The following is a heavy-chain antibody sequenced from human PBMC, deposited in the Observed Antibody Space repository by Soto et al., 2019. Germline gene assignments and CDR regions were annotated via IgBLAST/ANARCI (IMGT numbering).Heavy chain of an antibody. CDR2: IIPIFGTA. D-gene: IGHD1-26*01. Sequence: QVQLVQSGAEVKKPGSSVKVSCKASGGTFSSYAISWVRQAPGQGLEWMGGIIPIFGTANYAQKFQGRVTLTADESTSTAYMELSSLRSEDTAVYYCARVSGGSYSLYYYYGMDVWGQGTTVTVSS. V-gene: IGHV1-69*01. CDR3: ARVSGGSYSLYYYYGMDV. CDR1: GGTFSSYA. J-gene: IGHJ6*02.